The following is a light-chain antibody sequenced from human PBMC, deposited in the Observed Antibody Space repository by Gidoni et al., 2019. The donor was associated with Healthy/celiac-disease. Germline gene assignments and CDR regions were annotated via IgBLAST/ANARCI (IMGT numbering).Light chain of an antibody. CDR2: DAS. J-gene: IGKJ4*01. CDR3: QQRSNWPPVT. CDR1: QSVSSY. Sequence: EIVLTQSPATLSLSPGERATLSCRASQSVSSYLAWYQQKPGQAPRLLIDDASNRATGIPARVSGSGSGKDFTLTISSLGPEDFAVYYCQQRSNWPPVTFGGXTKVEIK. V-gene: IGKV3-11*01.